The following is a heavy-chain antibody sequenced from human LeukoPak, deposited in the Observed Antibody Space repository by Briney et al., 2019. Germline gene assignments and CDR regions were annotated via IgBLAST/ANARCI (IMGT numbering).Heavy chain of an antibody. CDR2: ISGRTSTI. CDR1: GFPFRQYS. Sequence: PGGSLRLSCVASGFPFRQYSMNWVRQATGKGLEWLAYISGRTSTIHYADSVRGRFTISRDNAKKSLYLEMNSLRGEDTGVYYCARLVGASTLIDYWGQGTLVTVSS. CDR3: ARLVGASTLIDY. D-gene: IGHD1-26*01. V-gene: IGHV3-48*04. J-gene: IGHJ4*02.